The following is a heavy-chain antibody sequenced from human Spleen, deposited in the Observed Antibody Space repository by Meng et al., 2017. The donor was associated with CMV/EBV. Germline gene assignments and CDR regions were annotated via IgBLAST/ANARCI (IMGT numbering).Heavy chain of an antibody. V-gene: IGHV4-4*07. CDR3: ARDPLYSSGWFDY. Sequence: QLQLPRPGLAKPSRTLSRTCTVSGGSISSYYWSWIRQPAGKGLDWIGRIYTSGSTNYNPSLKSRVTMSVDTSKNQFSLKLSSVTAADTAVYYCARDPLYSSGWFDYWGQGTLVTVSS. J-gene: IGHJ4*02. CDR1: GGSISSYY. D-gene: IGHD6-19*01. CDR2: IYTSGST.